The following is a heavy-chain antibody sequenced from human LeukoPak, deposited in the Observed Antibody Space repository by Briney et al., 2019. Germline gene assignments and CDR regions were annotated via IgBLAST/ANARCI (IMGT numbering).Heavy chain of an antibody. CDR1: GYPFTSYY. J-gene: IGHJ5*02. D-gene: IGHD4-23*01. Sequence: ASVKVSCKASGYPFTSYYMHWVRQAPGQGLEWMGLINPSGGSTNHAQKFQGRVTMTRDMSTSTDYMELSSLRSEDTAVYYCARDNSVEDTAWWFDPWGQGTLVTVSS. CDR3: ARDNSVEDTAWWFDP. V-gene: IGHV1-46*01. CDR2: INPSGGST.